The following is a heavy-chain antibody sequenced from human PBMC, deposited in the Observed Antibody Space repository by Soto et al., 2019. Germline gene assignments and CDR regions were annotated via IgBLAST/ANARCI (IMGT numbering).Heavy chain of an antibody. D-gene: IGHD3-10*01. Sequence: GESLKISCKGSGYSFTSYWIGWVRQMPGKGLEWMGIIYPGDFDTRYSPSFQGQVTISADKSISTAYLQWSSLKASDTAMYYCARGPPDYGSGSYYGNYWGQGTLVTVS. CDR2: IYPGDFDT. CDR3: ARGPPDYGSGSYYGNY. V-gene: IGHV5-51*01. CDR1: GYSFTSYW. J-gene: IGHJ4*02.